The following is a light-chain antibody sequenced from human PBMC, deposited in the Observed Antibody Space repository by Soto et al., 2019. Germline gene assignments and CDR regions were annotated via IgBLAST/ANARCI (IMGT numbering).Light chain of an antibody. J-gene: IGKJ3*01. CDR2: WAS. CDR1: QTLLYSSNNKNY. CDR3: QQYGSSPRFT. Sequence: IEMTQSPDSLAVSLGERATISCWSSQTLLYSSNNKNYLAWYQQKPGQPPKLLISWASTRESGVPDRFSGSGSGTDFTLTISRLEPEDFAVYYCQQYGSSPRFTFGPGTKVDIK. V-gene: IGKV4-1*01.